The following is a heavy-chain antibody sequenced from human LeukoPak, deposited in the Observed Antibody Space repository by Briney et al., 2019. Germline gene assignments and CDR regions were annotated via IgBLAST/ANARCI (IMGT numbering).Heavy chain of an antibody. CDR1: GYTFTGYY. J-gene: IGHJ5*02. CDR2: INPNSGGT. V-gene: IGHV1-2*02. CDR3: AREAVAGTYWFDP. D-gene: IGHD6-19*01. Sequence: SVNVSCKASGYTFTGYYMHWVRQAPGQGLEWMGWINPNSGGTNYAQKFQGRVTMTRDTSISTAYMELSRLRYDDTAVYYCAREAVAGTYWFDPWGQGTLVTVSS.